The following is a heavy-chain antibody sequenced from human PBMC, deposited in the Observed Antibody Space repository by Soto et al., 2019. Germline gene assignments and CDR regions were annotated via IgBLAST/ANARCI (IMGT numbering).Heavy chain of an antibody. D-gene: IGHD5-18*01. Sequence: GGSPRLSCVASGLTFSSWMSWVLQAPGKGLEWVAMTTQDGSGKHYVDSVKGRFTISRDSAKNSMYLQMNSLTVEDTAMYYCASLDTAMIKTAGYWGQGTQVTVSS. CDR2: TTQDGSGK. J-gene: IGHJ4*02. CDR3: ASLDTAMIKTAGY. CDR1: GLTFSSW. V-gene: IGHV3-7*01.